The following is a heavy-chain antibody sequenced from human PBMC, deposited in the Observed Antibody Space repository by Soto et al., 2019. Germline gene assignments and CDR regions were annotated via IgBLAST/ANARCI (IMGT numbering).Heavy chain of an antibody. CDR1: GFTFSSYA. Sequence: EVQLLESGGGLVQPGGSLRLSCAASGFTFSSYAMSWVRQAPGKGLERVSTISGSGTGTYYAYSVTGRFTISRDNSKDTLYLQMNSLRAEDTAVYYCAKRGRGAVAFDYWGQGTLVTVSS. CDR3: AKRGRGAVAFDY. D-gene: IGHD6-19*01. J-gene: IGHJ4*02. V-gene: IGHV3-23*01. CDR2: ISGSGTGT.